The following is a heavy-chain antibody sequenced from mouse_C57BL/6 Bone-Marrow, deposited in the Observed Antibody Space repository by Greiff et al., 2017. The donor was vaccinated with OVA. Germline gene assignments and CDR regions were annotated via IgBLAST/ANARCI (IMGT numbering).Heavy chain of an antibody. J-gene: IGHJ4*01. V-gene: IGHV14-3*01. CDR1: GFTIKNTY. Sequence: EVQLQQSVAELVRPWASVKLSCTASGFTIKNTYMHWVKQRPEQGLEWIGRIDPANGNTKYAPKFQGKATITADTSSNTAYLQLSSLTSEDTAIDYCASPPGTGYAMDYWGQGTSVTVSS. CDR3: ASPPGTGYAMDY. CDR2: IDPANGNT. D-gene: IGHD3-3*01.